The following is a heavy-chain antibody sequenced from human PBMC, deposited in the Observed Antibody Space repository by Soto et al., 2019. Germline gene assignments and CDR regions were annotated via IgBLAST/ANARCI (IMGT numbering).Heavy chain of an antibody. CDR1: GFTFGRHG. V-gene: IGHV3-33*01. J-gene: IGHJ4*02. CDR3: ASDDDYGDNGLDY. CDR2: IGSDGRRD. D-gene: IGHD4-17*01. Sequence: QVQLVESGGGVVQPGGSLRLSCAASGFTFGRHGMHWVRQAPGKGLEWVAVIGSDGRRDSYADSVKGRFTISRDNGKNTLYLQMNSLRAEDTAVYYCASDDDYGDNGLDYWGQGTLVTVSS.